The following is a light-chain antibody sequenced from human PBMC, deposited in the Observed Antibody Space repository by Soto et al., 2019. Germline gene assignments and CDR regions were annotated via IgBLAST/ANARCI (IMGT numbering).Light chain of an antibody. Sequence: VLTQPPSASGTPGQKVTISCSGGSSNIGGYTVNWYQQLPGTAPRLLIYDNNRRPSGVPDRFSGSKSGTSASLAISGLQSEDEADYSCAAWDASLNGFVFGAGTKLTVL. J-gene: IGLJ1*01. CDR2: DNN. CDR3: AAWDASLNGFV. V-gene: IGLV1-44*01. CDR1: SSNIGGYT.